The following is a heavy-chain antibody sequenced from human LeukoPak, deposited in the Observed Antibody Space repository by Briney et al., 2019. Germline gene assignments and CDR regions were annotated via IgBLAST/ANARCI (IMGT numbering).Heavy chain of an antibody. J-gene: IGHJ3*02. V-gene: IGHV1-69*04. D-gene: IGHD2-2*01. CDR1: GGTFSSYT. CDR2: IIPILGIA. CDR3: ARDPRYCSSTSCQTDAFDI. Sequence: SVKVSXKASGGTFSSYTISWMRQAPGQGLEWIGRIIPILGIANYAQKFQGRVTITADKSTSTAYMELSSLRSEDTAVYYCARDPRYCSSTSCQTDAFDIWGQGTMVTVSS.